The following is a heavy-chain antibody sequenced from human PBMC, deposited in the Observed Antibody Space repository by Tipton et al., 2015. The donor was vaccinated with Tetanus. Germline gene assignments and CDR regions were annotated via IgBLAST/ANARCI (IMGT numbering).Heavy chain of an antibody. CDR1: GYTFTSYD. V-gene: IGHV1-8*01. CDR2: MNPNSGNT. D-gene: IGHD3-22*01. Sequence: QLVQSGAEVKKPGASVKVSCKASGYTFTSYDINWVRQATGQGLEWMGWMNPNSGNTGYAQKFQGRVTMTRNTSISTAYMELSSLRSEDTAVYYCARPNYYYDSSGYGPQYNWFDPWGQGTLVTVSS. CDR3: ARPNYYYDSSGYGPQYNWFDP. J-gene: IGHJ5*02.